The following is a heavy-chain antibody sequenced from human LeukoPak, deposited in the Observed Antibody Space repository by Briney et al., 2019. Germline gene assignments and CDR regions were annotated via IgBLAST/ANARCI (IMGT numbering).Heavy chain of an antibody. CDR1: GGSISSGSYY. Sequence: SETLSLTCTVSGGSISSGSYYWSWIRQPAGKGLEWIGRIYTSGSTNYNPSLKSRVTISVDTSKNQFSLNLSSVTAADTAVHYCAREGCSGGSCYSYYYYGMDVWGKGTTVTVSS. V-gene: IGHV4-61*02. D-gene: IGHD2-15*01. CDR3: AREGCSGGSCYSYYYYGMDV. CDR2: IYTSGST. J-gene: IGHJ6*04.